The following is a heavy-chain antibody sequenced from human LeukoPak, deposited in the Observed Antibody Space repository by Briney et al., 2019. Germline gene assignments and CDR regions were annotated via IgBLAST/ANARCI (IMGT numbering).Heavy chain of an antibody. J-gene: IGHJ4*02. D-gene: IGHD3-9*01. CDR3: ARAVDILTGYLTHDFDY. Sequence: SETLSLTCAVYGGSFSGYYWSWIRQPPGKGLEWIGEINHSGSTNYNPSLKSRVTISVDTSKNQFSLKLSSVTAADTAVYYCARAVDILTGYLTHDFDYWGQGTLVTVSS. CDR1: GGSFSGYY. CDR2: INHSGST. V-gene: IGHV4-34*01.